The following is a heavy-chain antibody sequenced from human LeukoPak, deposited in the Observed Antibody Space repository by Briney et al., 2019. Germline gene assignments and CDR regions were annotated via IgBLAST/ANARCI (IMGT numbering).Heavy chain of an antibody. CDR2: IKGFNGAA. D-gene: IGHD1-26*01. Sequence: GASVKVSCKASGYIFAVYGMTWVRQAPGQGLEWMGWIKGFNGAANYAQTVQGRVTMTTDKSTATAYLELTSLKSVDTAIYFCARGGGVGATIDYWGQGTLVTVSS. V-gene: IGHV1-18*01. CDR3: ARGGGVGATIDY. J-gene: IGHJ4*02. CDR1: GYIFAVYG.